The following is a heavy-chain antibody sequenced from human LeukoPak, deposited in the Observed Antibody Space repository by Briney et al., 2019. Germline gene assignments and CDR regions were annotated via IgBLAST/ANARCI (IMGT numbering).Heavy chain of an antibody. D-gene: IGHD6-19*01. J-gene: IGHJ4*02. V-gene: IGHV3-11*06. CDR3: ARGFGSGWSGY. CDR2: ISSSSSYI. Sequence: GGSLRLSCAASEFNFGDYYMGWIRQAPGKGLEWVSSISSSSSYIYYADSVKGRFTISRDNAKNSLYLQMNSLRAEDTAVYYCARGFGSGWSGYWGQGTLVTVSS. CDR1: EFNFGDYY.